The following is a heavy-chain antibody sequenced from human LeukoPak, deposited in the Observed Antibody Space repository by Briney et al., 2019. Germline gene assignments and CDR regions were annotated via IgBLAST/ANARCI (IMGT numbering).Heavy chain of an antibody. Sequence: PGGSLRLSCAASGFTFSSYYMSWVRQAPGKGLEWVANIKQDGSQKHYVDSVKGRFTISRDNAKNSVYLQMNSLRAEDTAVYYCARDQWWFLEYWGHGTLVTVSS. V-gene: IGHV3-7*01. CDR2: IKQDGSQK. J-gene: IGHJ4*01. D-gene: IGHD2-15*01. CDR3: ARDQWWFLEY. CDR1: GFTFSSYY.